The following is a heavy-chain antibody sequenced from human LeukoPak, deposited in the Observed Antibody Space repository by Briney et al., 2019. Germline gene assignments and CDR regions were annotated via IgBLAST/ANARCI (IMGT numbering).Heavy chain of an antibody. J-gene: IGHJ4*02. D-gene: IGHD3-22*01. V-gene: IGHV3-21*01. CDR3: ARLHYYDSSGYYYEAVPFDY. CDR1: RFTFSSYS. CDR2: ISSSSSYM. Sequence: GGSLRLSCATSRFTFSSYSMNWVRQAPGKGLEWVSSISSSSSYMYYADSVKGRFTISRDNAKNSLFLQMNSLRAEDTAVYYCARLHYYDSSGYYYEAVPFDYWGQGTLVTVSS.